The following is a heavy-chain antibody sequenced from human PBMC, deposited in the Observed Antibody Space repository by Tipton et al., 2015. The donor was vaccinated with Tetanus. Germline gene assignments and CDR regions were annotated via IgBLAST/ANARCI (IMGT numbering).Heavy chain of an antibody. J-gene: IGHJ4*02. CDR2: VYFSGDT. D-gene: IGHD3-3*01. Sequence: TLSLTCTVSGVSIADNTNYWGWVRQPPGKGLEWIGSVYFSGDTYSDPSLKSRVTISVDTSRNQFSLRLSSVTAADTAVYYCARHNSGYFTFFDYWSQGTLVTASS. CDR1: GVSIADNTNY. CDR3: ARHNSGYFTFFDY. V-gene: IGHV4-39*01.